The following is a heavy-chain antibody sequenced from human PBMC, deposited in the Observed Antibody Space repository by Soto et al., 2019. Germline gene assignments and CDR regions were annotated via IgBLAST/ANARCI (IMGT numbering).Heavy chain of an antibody. CDR3: ARDYEGSVDY. Sequence: PSETLSLTCTVSGGAISTYYWTWIRQPAGKGLEWIGRIYSSGSTNYNPSLKSRVTISVDTSKNQFSLKLSSVTAADTAVYYCARDYEGSVDYWGQGTLVTVSS. CDR2: IYSSGST. V-gene: IGHV4-4*07. D-gene: IGHD3-16*01. J-gene: IGHJ4*02. CDR1: GGAISTYY.